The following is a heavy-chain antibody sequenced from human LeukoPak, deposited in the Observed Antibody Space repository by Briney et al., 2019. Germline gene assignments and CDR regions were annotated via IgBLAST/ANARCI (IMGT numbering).Heavy chain of an antibody. J-gene: IGHJ4*02. CDR2: IYYSGST. CDR1: GGSISSYY. CDR3: ARVRLTMIDY. Sequence: SETLSLTCTVSGGSISSYYWSWIRQPPGKGLEWIGYIYYSGSTNYNPSLKSRVTISVDTSKNQFSLKLSSVTAADTAVYYCARVRLTMIDYWGQGTLVTVSP. D-gene: IGHD3-22*01. V-gene: IGHV4-59*01.